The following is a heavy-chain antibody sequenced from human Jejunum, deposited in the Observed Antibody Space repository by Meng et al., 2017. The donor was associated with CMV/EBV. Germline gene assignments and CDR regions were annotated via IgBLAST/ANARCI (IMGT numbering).Heavy chain of an antibody. D-gene: IGHD4-23*01. CDR2: ISGSGETT. J-gene: IGHJ6*02. CDR1: SIPS. V-gene: IGHV3-23*01. CDR3: AKEKSGGAGWAFYHGIDV. Sequence: SIPSMHWVRQAPGKGLDWFSGISGSGETTYYADSVEDRFTISRDTSKSTLYLRIDRLRAEDTSVYYRAKEKSGGAGWAFYHGIDVWSRGTTVTVSS.